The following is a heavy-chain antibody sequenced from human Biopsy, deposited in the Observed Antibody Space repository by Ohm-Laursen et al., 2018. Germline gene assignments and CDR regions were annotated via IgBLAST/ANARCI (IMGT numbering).Heavy chain of an antibody. CDR3: AREFTYNYGAKGALDI. CDR2: IYASETT. D-gene: IGHD5-24*01. Sequence: SDTLSLTCTVSGGSVNSYSWNWIRQPAGKGLEWIGRIYASETTHFNPSLRSRLIMSVDTSRNQFSLRLSSVTAADTAIYYCAREFTYNYGAKGALDIWGQGTKVTVSS. J-gene: IGHJ3*02. V-gene: IGHV4-4*07. CDR1: GGSVNSYS.